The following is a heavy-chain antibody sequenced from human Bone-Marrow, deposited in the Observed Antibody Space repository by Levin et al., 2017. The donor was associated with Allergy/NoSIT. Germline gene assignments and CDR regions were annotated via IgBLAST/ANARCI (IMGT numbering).Heavy chain of an antibody. CDR1: GFTVSSNY. J-gene: IGHJ5*02. CDR3: AREIHSKYYGWFDP. D-gene: IGHD3-10*01. CDR2: IYSGGST. Sequence: GESLKISCAASGFTVSSNYMSWVRQAPGKGLEWVSVIYSGGSTYYADSVKGRFTISRDNSKNTLYLQMNSLRAEDTAVYYCAREIHSKYYGWFDPWGQGTLVTVSS. V-gene: IGHV3-53*01.